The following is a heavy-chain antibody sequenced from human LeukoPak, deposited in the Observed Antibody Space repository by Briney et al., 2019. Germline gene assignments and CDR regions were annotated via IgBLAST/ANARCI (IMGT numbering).Heavy chain of an antibody. CDR1: GFTFSSYW. D-gene: IGHD3-22*01. V-gene: IGHV3-15*07. CDR3: ATDFYDST. Sequence: GGSLRLSCAASGFTFSSYWMNWVRQAPGKGLEWVGRIRSNSDGGTIDYAAPVKGRFTLSRDDSKNTLYLQMNSLQTEDTAVYYCATDFYDSTWGQGTLVTVSS. J-gene: IGHJ5*02. CDR2: IRSNSDGGTI.